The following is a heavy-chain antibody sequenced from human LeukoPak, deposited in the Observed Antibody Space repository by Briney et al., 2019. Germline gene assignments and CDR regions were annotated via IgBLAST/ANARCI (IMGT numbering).Heavy chain of an antibody. J-gene: IGHJ4*02. CDR3: ARDVWGRLDY. CDR2: ISSSSSYI. Sequence: KAGGSLRLSCAASGFTFSSYSMNWVRQAPGKGLEWVSSISSSSSYIYYADSVKGRFTISRDNARNSLYLQVNSLRAEDTAVYYCARDVWGRLDYWGQGTLVPVSS. D-gene: IGHD2-8*01. V-gene: IGHV3-21*01. CDR1: GFTFSSYS.